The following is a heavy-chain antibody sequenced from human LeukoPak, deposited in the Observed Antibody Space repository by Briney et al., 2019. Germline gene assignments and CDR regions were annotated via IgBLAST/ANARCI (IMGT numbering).Heavy chain of an antibody. D-gene: IGHD3-22*01. CDR1: GFTFSRYW. J-gene: IGHJ3*02. CDR2: IKQDGSEK. Sequence: PGGYLTLSCAASGFTFSRYWMSWVRQAPGKGLEWVANIKQDGSEKYYVDSVKGRFTMSRDNAKYSLYLQMNSLRAEDTAVYYCARGDYYDNSGYYTDVFDIRGQGTMVTVSS. CDR3: ARGDYYDNSGYYTDVFDI. V-gene: IGHV3-7*01.